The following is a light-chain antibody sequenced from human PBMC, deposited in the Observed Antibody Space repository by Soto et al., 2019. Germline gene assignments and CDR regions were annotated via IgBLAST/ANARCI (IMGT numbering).Light chain of an antibody. CDR2: DVS. CDR3: SSCAGNDFVV. J-gene: IGLJ2*01. V-gene: IGLV2-11*01. Sequence: QSALTQPRSVSGSPGQSVAISCTGTSSDVGGYNYVSWYQHRPGEAPKLMIYDVSARPSGVPDRFSGSKSGNTASLTISGLQYGDEADYYCSSCAGNDFVVFGGGTKVTFL. CDR1: SSDVGGYNY.